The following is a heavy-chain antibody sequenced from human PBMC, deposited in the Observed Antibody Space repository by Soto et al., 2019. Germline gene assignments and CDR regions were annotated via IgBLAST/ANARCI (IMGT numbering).Heavy chain of an antibody. V-gene: IGHV4-4*02. Sequence: SATLSRTCAVSSGYISSSNWWRWVRQAPKKGLEWIGEIYHSGSTNYNPSLKSRVTISVDKSKNQFSLKLSSVTFADTAVYYCARAEYSSSSFDYWGQGTLVTVSS. CDR2: IYHSGST. CDR3: ARAEYSSSSFDY. D-gene: IGHD6-6*01. CDR1: SGYISSSNW. J-gene: IGHJ4*02.